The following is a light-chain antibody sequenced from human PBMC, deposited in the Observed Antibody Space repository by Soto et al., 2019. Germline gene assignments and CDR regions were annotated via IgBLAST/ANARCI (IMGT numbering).Light chain of an antibody. Sequence: DIEMTQSPSSLSASVGDRVTITCRASQSISNFLSWYRKSPGRAPELLIYGASTLQSGVPSRFSGSGSGTDFTLTISSLQPEDFATYWCHQTFTPPLTCGGGTKVEI. CDR3: HQTFTPPLT. J-gene: IGKJ4*01. V-gene: IGKV1-39*01. CDR2: GAS. CDR1: QSISNF.